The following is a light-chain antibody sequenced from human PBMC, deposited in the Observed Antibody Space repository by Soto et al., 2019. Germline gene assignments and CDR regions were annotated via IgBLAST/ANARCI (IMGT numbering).Light chain of an antibody. V-gene: IGKV3-11*01. CDR3: QQRGT. J-gene: IGKJ4*01. Sequence: VLTPSPATLSLSPVARATLSCRASQSVSSYLAWYQQKPGQAPRLLIYDVSNRATGIPARFSGSGSGTDFTLTISSLEPEDFAVYYCQQRGTFGGGTKVDIK. CDR1: QSVSSY. CDR2: DVS.